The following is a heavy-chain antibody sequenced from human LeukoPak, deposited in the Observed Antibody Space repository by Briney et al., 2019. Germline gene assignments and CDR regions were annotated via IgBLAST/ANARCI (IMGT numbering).Heavy chain of an antibody. Sequence: PSQTLSLTCAVSGGSISSGAYSWSWIRQPPGEGLEWIVYIYHNGSTYYNPSLKSRVTISVDRSRNQFSLKLSSVTAADTAMYYCARRVVTRDYYDYYGLDVWGQGTTVTVSS. CDR2: IYHNGST. V-gene: IGHV4-30-2*01. D-gene: IGHD3-3*01. CDR1: GGSISSGAYS. CDR3: ARRVVTRDYYDYYGLDV. J-gene: IGHJ6*02.